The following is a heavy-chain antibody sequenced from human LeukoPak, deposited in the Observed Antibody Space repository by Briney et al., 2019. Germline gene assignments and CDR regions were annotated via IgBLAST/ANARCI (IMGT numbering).Heavy chain of an antibody. Sequence: GGSLRLSCAASGFTFDDYAMHWVRQVPGRGLEWVSGINWNSDSIGYADSVKGRFTTSRDNAKNSLYLQMNSLRAEDTAVYYCARDLILADNGGSSAHDYWGQGTLVTVSS. CDR3: ARDLILADNGGSSAHDY. V-gene: IGHV3-9*01. J-gene: IGHJ4*02. CDR1: GFTFDDYA. D-gene: IGHD2-15*01. CDR2: INWNSDSI.